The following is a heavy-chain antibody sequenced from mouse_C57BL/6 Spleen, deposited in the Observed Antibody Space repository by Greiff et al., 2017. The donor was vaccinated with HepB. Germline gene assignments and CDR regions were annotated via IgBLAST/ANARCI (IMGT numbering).Heavy chain of an antibody. CDR3: AIYDYDRDYFDY. D-gene: IGHD2-4*01. V-gene: IGHV5-16*01. Sequence: EVKLVESEGGLVQPGSSMKLSCTASGFTFSDYYMAWVRQVPEKGLEWVANINYDGSSTYYLDSLKSRFIISRDNAKNILYLQMSSLKSEDTATYYCAIYDYDRDYFDYWGQGTTLTVSS. J-gene: IGHJ2*01. CDR1: GFTFSDYY. CDR2: INYDGSST.